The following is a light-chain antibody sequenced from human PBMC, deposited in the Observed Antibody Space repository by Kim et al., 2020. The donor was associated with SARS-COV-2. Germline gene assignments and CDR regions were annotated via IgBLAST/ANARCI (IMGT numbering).Light chain of an antibody. CDR3: SSWTMSTTWV. Sequence: GKAITFSRTGSRTDIGAYNFVSWYRQHPGKAPKLVLYDVTKRHSGVSDRFSGSKSANTASLTISGLQAEDEADYYCSSWTMSTTWVFGGGTQLTVL. V-gene: IGLV2-14*03. J-gene: IGLJ3*02. CDR2: DVT. CDR1: RTDIGAYNF.